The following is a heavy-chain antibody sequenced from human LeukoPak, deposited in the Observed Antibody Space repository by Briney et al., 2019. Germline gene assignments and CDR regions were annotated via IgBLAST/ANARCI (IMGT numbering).Heavy chain of an antibody. J-gene: IGHJ3*02. CDR1: GGTFSSYA. Sequence: ASAKVSCKASGGTFSSYAISWVRQAPGQGLEWMGGIIPIFGTANYAQKFQGRVTITTDESTSTAHMELSSLRSEDTAVYYCARDHEGRRAFDIWGQGTMVTVSS. D-gene: IGHD6-25*01. CDR3: ARDHEGRRAFDI. V-gene: IGHV1-69*05. CDR2: IIPIFGTA.